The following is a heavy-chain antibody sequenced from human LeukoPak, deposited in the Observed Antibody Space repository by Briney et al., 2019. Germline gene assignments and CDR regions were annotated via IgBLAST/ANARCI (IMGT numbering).Heavy chain of an antibody. J-gene: IGHJ4*02. CDR1: GGSISSYY. CDR3: ARVNYGSATKEDY. Sequence: SETLSLTCTVSGGSISSYYWSWIRQHPGKGLEWIGYIYYSGSAYYNPSLKSRVTISVDTSENQFSLKLSSVTAADTAVYYCARVNYGSATKEDYWGQGTLVTVSS. D-gene: IGHD3-10*01. V-gene: IGHV4-59*06. CDR2: IYYSGSA.